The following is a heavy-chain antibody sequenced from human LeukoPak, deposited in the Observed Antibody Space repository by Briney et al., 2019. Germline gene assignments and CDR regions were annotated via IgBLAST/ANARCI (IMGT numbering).Heavy chain of an antibody. CDR3: AKATSRGAAAGSDY. V-gene: IGHV3-23*01. CDR2: ISGSGGST. D-gene: IGHD6-13*01. Sequence: GGSLRLSCAASGFTFSSYAMSWVRQAPGKGLEWVSAISGSGGSTYYADSVKGRFTISRDNSKNTLYLQMSSLRAEDTAVYYCAKATSRGAAAGSDYWGQGTLVTVSS. J-gene: IGHJ4*02. CDR1: GFTFSSYA.